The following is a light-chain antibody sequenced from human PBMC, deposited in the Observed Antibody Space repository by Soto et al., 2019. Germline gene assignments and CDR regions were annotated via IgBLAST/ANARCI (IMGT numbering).Light chain of an antibody. Sequence: QSALTQPASVSGSPGQSITISCIETTSDFGTKKFFSWYQQQPGKAPKLIIYEGTKRPSGVSSRFSGSKSGNTASLTVSGLQSDDEADYFCCLYTSVFSVFGGGTQLTVL. CDR2: EGT. V-gene: IGLV2-23*01. CDR3: CLYTSVFSV. J-gene: IGLJ7*01. CDR1: TSDFGTKKF.